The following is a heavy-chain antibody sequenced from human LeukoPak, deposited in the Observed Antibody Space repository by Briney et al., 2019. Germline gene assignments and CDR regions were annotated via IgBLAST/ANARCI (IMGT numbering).Heavy chain of an antibody. CDR3: ARDQAYCGGDCYFDF. CDR2: IYRSGDT. Sequence: SETLSLTCAVSDYSISSAYYWGWIRQPPGKGLEWIGSIYRSGDTDYNPSLKSRVTISVDTSKNQFSLKLRSVTAADTAVYYCARDQAYCGGDCYFDFWGQGTLVTVSS. V-gene: IGHV4-38-2*02. J-gene: IGHJ4*02. D-gene: IGHD2-21*02. CDR1: DYSISSAYY.